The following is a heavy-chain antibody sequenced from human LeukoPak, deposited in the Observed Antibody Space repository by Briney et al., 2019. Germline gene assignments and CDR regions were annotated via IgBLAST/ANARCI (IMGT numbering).Heavy chain of an antibody. V-gene: IGHV3-21*01. CDR1: GFTFSSYS. J-gene: IGHJ4*02. Sequence: GGSLRLSCAASGFTFSSYSMNWVRQAPGKGLEWVSSISSTSSYIHYADSVKGRFTISRDNAKNSLYLQVNSLRAEDTAVYYCARMGYSSSLPDYWGQGTLVTVSS. D-gene: IGHD6-6*01. CDR3: ARMGYSSSLPDY. CDR2: ISSTSSYI.